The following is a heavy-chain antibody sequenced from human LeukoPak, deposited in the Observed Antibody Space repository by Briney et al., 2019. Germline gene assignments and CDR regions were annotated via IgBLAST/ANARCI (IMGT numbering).Heavy chain of an antibody. CDR3: AHLTAAADAEYFQH. CDR2: IYWADDK. Sequence: SGPTLVKPTQTLTLTCTFSGVSLSTSAVGGGWIRLPPGMALEWLALIYWADDKRYSPSLKSRLTITNDTSKNQVVLTMTNMDPVDTATYYGAHLTAAADAEYFQHWGQGTLVTVSS. CDR1: GVSLSTSAVG. D-gene: IGHD6-13*01. V-gene: IGHV2-5*02. J-gene: IGHJ1*01.